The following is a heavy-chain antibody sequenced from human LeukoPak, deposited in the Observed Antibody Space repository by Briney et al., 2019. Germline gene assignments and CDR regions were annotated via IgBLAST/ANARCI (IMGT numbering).Heavy chain of an antibody. CDR1: GLTVSSSY. CDR2: IYSGGST. D-gene: IGHD1-26*01. V-gene: IGHV3-66*01. Sequence: GGSLRLSCAASGLTVSSSYMNWVRQAPGKGLEWVSVIYSGGSTYYADSVKGRFTISRDNSKNTLYLQMNSLRAEDTAVYYCARGGGGSSGDYWGQGTLVTVSS. J-gene: IGHJ4*02. CDR3: ARGGGGSSGDY.